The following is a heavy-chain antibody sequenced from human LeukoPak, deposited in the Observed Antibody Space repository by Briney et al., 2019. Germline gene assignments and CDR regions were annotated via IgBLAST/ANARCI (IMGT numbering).Heavy chain of an antibody. CDR1: GYTFTGYY. Sequence: ASVKVSCKASGYTFTGYYMHWVRQAPGQGLEWMGWINPNSGGTNYAQKFQGRVTMTRDTSISTAYMELSRLRSDDTAVYYCARDRVRDGYNPGDDWGQGTLVTVSS. V-gene: IGHV1-2*02. CDR3: ARDRVRDGYNPGDD. D-gene: IGHD5-24*01. CDR2: INPNSGGT. J-gene: IGHJ4*02.